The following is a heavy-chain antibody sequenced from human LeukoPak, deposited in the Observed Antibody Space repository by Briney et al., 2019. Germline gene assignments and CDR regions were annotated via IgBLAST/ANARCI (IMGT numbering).Heavy chain of an antibody. D-gene: IGHD3-22*01. J-gene: IGHJ4*02. CDR2: ISGSGGST. CDR3: AKERYYYDSSGYKDY. V-gene: IGHV3-23*01. Sequence: GSLRLSCAASGFTFSSYAMSWVRPAPGKGLEWVSAISGSGGSTYYADSVKGRFTISRDNSKNTLYLQMNSLRAEDTAVYYCAKERYYYDSSGYKDYWGQGTLVTVSS. CDR1: GFTFSSYA.